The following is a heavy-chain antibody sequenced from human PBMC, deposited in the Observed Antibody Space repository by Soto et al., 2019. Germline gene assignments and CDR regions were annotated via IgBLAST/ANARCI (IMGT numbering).Heavy chain of an antibody. J-gene: IGHJ6*03. Sequence: ASVKVSCKASGYTFTSYGISWVRQAPGQGLEWMGWISAYNGNTNYAQKLQGRVTMTTDTSTSTAYMELRSLRSDDTAVYYCARVLDIVVVPARYYMDVWGKGTTVTVSS. CDR3: ARVLDIVVVPARYYMDV. CDR2: ISAYNGNT. CDR1: GYTFTSYG. V-gene: IGHV1-18*01. D-gene: IGHD2-2*01.